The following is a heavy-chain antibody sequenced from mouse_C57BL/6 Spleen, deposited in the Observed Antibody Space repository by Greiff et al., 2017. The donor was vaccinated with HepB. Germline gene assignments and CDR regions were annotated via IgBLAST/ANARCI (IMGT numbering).Heavy chain of an antibody. Sequence: VQVVESGPGLVQPSQSLSITCTVSGFSLTSYGVHWVRQSPGKGLEWLGVIWSGGSTDYNAALISRLSISKDNSKSQVFFKMNSLQADDTAIYYCARNDGYGFDYWGQGTTLTVSS. J-gene: IGHJ2*01. V-gene: IGHV2-2*01. CDR1: GFSLTSYG. CDR3: ARNDGYGFDY. D-gene: IGHD2-3*01. CDR2: IWSGGST.